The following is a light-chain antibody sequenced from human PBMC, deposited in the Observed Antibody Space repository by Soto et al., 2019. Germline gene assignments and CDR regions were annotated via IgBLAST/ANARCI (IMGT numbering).Light chain of an antibody. Sequence: QSVLTQPASVSGSPGQSITISCTGTSSDVGSYNLVSWYQQHPGKAPKLMIYEVSKRPSGVSNRFSGSKSGNTASLTISGLQAEDEADYYCCSYAGSTGGYVFGTGT. J-gene: IGLJ1*01. V-gene: IGLV2-23*02. CDR3: CSYAGSTGGYV. CDR2: EVS. CDR1: SSDVGSYNL.